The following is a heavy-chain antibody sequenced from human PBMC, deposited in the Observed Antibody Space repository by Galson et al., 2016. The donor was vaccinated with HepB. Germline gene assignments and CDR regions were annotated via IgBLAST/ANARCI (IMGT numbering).Heavy chain of an antibody. Sequence: SETLSLTCTVSDDSISNYYWNWIRQPPGKGLEWIGYIHYSGSSKCNPPRKSRVTMSVDTSKNQFSLRLSSVTAADTAVYYCARWGTYSEKHAFDIWGQGTMVTVSS. CDR3: ARWGTYSEKHAFDI. CDR2: IHYSGSS. V-gene: IGHV4-59*01. D-gene: IGHD3-16*01. J-gene: IGHJ3*02. CDR1: DDSISNYY.